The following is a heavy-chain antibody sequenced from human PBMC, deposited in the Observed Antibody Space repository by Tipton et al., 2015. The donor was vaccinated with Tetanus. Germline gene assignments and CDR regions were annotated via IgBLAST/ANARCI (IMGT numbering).Heavy chain of an antibody. Sequence: LRLSCAVSGGSISSGGYSWSWIRQPPGKGLEWIGYIYHSGSTYYNPSLKSRVTISVDRSKNQLSLKLSSVTAADTAVYYCARDKLGYGLDYWGQGTLVTVSS. CDR1: GGSISSGGYS. CDR2: IYHSGST. D-gene: IGHD5-18*01. CDR3: ARDKLGYGLDY. J-gene: IGHJ4*02. V-gene: IGHV4-30-2*01.